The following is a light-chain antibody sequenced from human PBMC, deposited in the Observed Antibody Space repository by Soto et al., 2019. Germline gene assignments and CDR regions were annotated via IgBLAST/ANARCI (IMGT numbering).Light chain of an antibody. Sequence: QSVLTQTPSASGTPGQRVTICCSGSNSNIGSNIVNWYQQLPGTAPKLLIYSNNQWPSGVPDRFSGSKSGTSASLGISGLQSEDEADYYCAAWDDTLNAWVFGGGTKLTVL. CDR1: NSNIGSNI. CDR3: AAWDDTLNAWV. CDR2: SNN. V-gene: IGLV1-44*01. J-gene: IGLJ3*02.